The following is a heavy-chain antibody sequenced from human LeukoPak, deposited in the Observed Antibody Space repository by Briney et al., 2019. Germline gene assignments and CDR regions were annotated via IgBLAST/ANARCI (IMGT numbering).Heavy chain of an antibody. D-gene: IGHD2-2*01. Sequence: GGSLRLSCAVSGFTFSDYYMSWIRQAPGKGLEWVSYISSGGSTISHADSVKGRFTISRDNAKNSLYLQMNSLRAEDTAVYYCARARYCSSTSCWGFDYWGQGTLVTVSS. J-gene: IGHJ4*02. V-gene: IGHV3-11*04. CDR1: GFTFSDYY. CDR2: ISSGGSTI. CDR3: ARARYCSSTSCWGFDY.